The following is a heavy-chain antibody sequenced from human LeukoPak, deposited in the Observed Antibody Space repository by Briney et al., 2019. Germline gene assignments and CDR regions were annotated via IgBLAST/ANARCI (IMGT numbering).Heavy chain of an antibody. V-gene: IGHV3-23*01. Sequence: GGSLRLSCAASGFTFSSYAMSWVRQAPGKGLEWVSAISGSGGSTYYADSVKGRFTISRDNSKNTLYLQMNSLRAEDTAVYYCARDVPYGSGSYYDYWGQGTLVTVSS. J-gene: IGHJ4*02. D-gene: IGHD3-10*01. CDR1: GFTFSSYA. CDR3: ARDVPYGSGSYYDY. CDR2: ISGSGGST.